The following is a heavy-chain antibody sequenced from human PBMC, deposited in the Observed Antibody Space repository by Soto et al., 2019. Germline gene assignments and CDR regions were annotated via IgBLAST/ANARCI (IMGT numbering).Heavy chain of an antibody. V-gene: IGHV3-74*01. Sequence: GGSLRLSCAASGLAFSSDWMHWVRQAPGKGLVWVSRINSDGSSTDYADSVKGRFTTSRDNAKNTLYLQMNSLRGEGTAVYYCARAIGFYGMDVWGQGTTVTVSS. CDR3: ARAIGFYGMDV. CDR2: INSDGSST. CDR1: GLAFSSDW. D-gene: IGHD6-25*01. J-gene: IGHJ6*02.